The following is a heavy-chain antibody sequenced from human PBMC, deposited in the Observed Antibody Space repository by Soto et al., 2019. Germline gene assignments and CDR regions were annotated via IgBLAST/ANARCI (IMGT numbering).Heavy chain of an antibody. CDR3: ARSHSSSATDAFDI. CDR1: GYTFTSYA. Sequence: QVQLVQSGAEVKKPGASVKVSCKASGYTFTSYAMHWVRQAPGQRLEWMGWINAGNGNTKYSQKFQGRVTITRDTSASTAYMELRSLRSEDTAVYYCARSHSSSATDAFDIWGQGTMVTVSS. J-gene: IGHJ3*02. V-gene: IGHV1-3*01. CDR2: INAGNGNT. D-gene: IGHD6-6*01.